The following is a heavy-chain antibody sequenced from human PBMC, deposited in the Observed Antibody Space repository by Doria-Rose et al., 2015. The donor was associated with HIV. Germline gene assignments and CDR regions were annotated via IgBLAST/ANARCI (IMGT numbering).Heavy chain of an antibody. CDR1: GGSISSYY. CDR2: IYYSGST. CDR3: ARDLGWFGELYAFDI. D-gene: IGHD3-10*01. V-gene: IGHV4-59*01. Sequence: QVQLQESGPGLVKPSETLSLTCTVSGGSISSYYWSWIRQPPGEGLEWIGYIYYSGSTNYNPSLKSRVTISVDTSKNQFSLKLSSVTAADTAVYYCARDLGWFGELYAFDIWGQGTMVTVSS. J-gene: IGHJ3*02.